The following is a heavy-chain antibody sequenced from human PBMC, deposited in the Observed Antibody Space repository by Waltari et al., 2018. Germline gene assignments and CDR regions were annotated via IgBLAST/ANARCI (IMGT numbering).Heavy chain of an antibody. CDR1: EFTVSSYY. CDR2: IYSGGST. CDR3: ARGNSGSYYFDY. D-gene: IGHD1-26*01. V-gene: IGHV3-53*01. Sequence: VQLVESGGGLIQPGGSLRLSCTAYEFTVSSYYMPWVRQAPGKGLEWVSVIYSGGSTFYGDSVKGRFTISRDNSKNTLYLEMNSLRAEDTAVYYCARGNSGSYYFDYWGQGTLVTVSS. J-gene: IGHJ4*02.